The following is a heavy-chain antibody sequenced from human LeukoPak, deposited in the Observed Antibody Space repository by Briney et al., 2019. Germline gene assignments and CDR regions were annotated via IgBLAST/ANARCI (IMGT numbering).Heavy chain of an antibody. CDR2: ISSSSSYI. Sequence: GGSLRLSCAASGFTFSSYSMNWVRQAPGKGLEWVSSISSSSSYIYYADSVKGRFTISRDNAKNSLYLQMNSLRAEDTAVYYCARADYSGSYYDYYYMDVWGKGPTVTVSS. D-gene: IGHD1-26*01. CDR1: GFTFSSYS. V-gene: IGHV3-21*01. J-gene: IGHJ6*03. CDR3: ARADYSGSYYDYYYMDV.